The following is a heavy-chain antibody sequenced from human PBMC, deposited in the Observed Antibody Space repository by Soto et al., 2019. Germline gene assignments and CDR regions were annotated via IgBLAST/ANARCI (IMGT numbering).Heavy chain of an antibody. CDR2: IYHSGST. V-gene: IGHV4-4*02. Sequence: GTLSLTCAVSDDSISTNNWWSWVRQPPGKGLEWIGEIYHSGSTNYNPSLKSRVTISVDKSNNQFSLKLTSVTAADTAVYYCARAEFNSVWFPFDSWGQGAPVTVSS. CDR1: DDSISTNNW. D-gene: IGHD6-19*01. J-gene: IGHJ4*02. CDR3: ARAEFNSVWFPFDS.